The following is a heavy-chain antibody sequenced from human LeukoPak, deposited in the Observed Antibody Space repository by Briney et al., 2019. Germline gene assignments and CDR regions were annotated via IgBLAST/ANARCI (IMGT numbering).Heavy chain of an antibody. CDR1: GYTFTVYY. V-gene: IGHV1-2*06. D-gene: IGHD6-13*01. J-gene: IGHJ4*02. Sequence: ASVKVSCKASGYTFTVYYMHWVRQAPGPGLEWMGRINPNSGGTNYAQKFQGRVTMTRDTSISTAYMELSRLRSDDTAVYYCARVKGYSSSWAFRYWGQGTLVTVSS. CDR3: ARVKGYSSSWAFRY. CDR2: INPNSGGT.